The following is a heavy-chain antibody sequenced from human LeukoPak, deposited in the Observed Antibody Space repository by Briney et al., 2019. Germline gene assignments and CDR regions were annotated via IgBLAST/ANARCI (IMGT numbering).Heavy chain of an antibody. CDR1: GYTFTGYY. J-gene: IGHJ3*02. CDR3: TYYYDSSGYYYGAFDI. D-gene: IGHD3-22*01. Sequence: ASVKVSCKASGYTFTGYYMHWVRQAPGQGLEWMGWINPNSGGTNYAQKFQGRVTMTEDTSTDTAYMELSSLRSEDTAVYYRTYYYDSSGYYYGAFDIWGQGTMVTVSS. CDR2: INPNSGGT. V-gene: IGHV1-2*02.